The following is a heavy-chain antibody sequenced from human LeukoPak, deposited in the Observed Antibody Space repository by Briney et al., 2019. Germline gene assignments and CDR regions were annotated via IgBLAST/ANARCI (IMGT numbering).Heavy chain of an antibody. CDR2: INHSGST. CDR3: ARGRYNWKVFDY. J-gene: IGHJ4*02. Sequence: SETLSLTCAVYGGSFSGYYWSWIRQPPGKGLEWIGEINHSGSTNYNPSLKSRVTISVDTSKNQFSLKLSSVTAADTAVYYCARGRYNWKVFDYWGQGTPVTVSS. V-gene: IGHV4-34*01. CDR1: GGSFSGYY. D-gene: IGHD1-1*01.